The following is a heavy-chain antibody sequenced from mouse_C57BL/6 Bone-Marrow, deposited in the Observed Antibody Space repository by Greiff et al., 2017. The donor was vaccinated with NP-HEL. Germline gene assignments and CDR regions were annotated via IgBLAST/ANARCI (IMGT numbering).Heavy chain of an antibody. CDR2: IWSGGST. V-gene: IGHV2-2*01. CDR3: ATYGRRAWFAY. D-gene: IGHD1-1*01. J-gene: IGHJ3*01. CDR1: GFSLTSYG. Sequence: QVQLKDSGPGLVQPSQSLSITCTVSGFSLTSYGVHWVRQSPGKGLEWLGVIWSGGSTDYNAAFISRLSISKDNSKSQVFFKMNSLQADDTAIYYCATYGRRAWFAYWGQGTLVTVSA.